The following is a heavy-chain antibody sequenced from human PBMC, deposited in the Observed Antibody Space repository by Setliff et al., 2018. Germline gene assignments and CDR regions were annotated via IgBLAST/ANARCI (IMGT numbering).Heavy chain of an antibody. D-gene: IGHD3-10*01. Sequence: SETLSLTCTVSGDSINTPTYHWGWVRQPPGKGLEWIGLIYYTGITYYNPSLKSRVTISEDMSENQISLKLNPVTAADTAVYYCARGSEFYYGSGTIDSWGPGTLVTVSS. CDR2: IYYTGIT. CDR1: GDSINTPTYH. CDR3: ARGSEFYYGSGTIDS. V-gene: IGHV4-39*02. J-gene: IGHJ4*02.